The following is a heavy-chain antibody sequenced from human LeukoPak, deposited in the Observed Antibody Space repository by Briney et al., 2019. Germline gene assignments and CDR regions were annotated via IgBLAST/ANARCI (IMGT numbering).Heavy chain of an antibody. D-gene: IGHD6-19*01. J-gene: IGHJ4*02. Sequence: GGSLRLSCASSGFTLSSYTMSWVRQAPGKGLEWVSAMSGSGSGGGTYYADSVKGRFTISRDNSKNMVYLQMNSLRADDTAVYYCARSGWYSSDYWGQGTLVTVSS. CDR3: ARSGWYSSDY. V-gene: IGHV3-23*01. CDR1: GFTLSSYT. CDR2: MSGSGSGGGT.